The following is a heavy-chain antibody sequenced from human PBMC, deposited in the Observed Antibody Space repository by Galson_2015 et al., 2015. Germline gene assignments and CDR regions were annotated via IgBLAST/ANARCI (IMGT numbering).Heavy chain of an antibody. J-gene: IGHJ6*03. V-gene: IGHV3-21*01. CDR3: ARDRSDCGGDCYTYYYYMDV. D-gene: IGHD2-21*02. CDR2: ISSSSSYI. Sequence: SLRLSCAASGFTFSSYSMNWVRQAPGKGLEWVSSISSSSSYIYYADSVKGRFTISRDNAKNSLYLQMNSLRAEDTAVYYCARDRSDCGGDCYTYYYYMDVWGKGTTVTVSS. CDR1: GFTFSSYS.